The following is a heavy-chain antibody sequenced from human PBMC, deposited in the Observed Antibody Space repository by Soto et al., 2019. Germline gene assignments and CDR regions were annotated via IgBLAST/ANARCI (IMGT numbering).Heavy chain of an antibody. Sequence: QVQLVESGGGVVQPGRSLRLSCAASGSTFSSYGMHWVRQAPGKGLEWVAVISYDGSNKYYADSVKGRFTISRDNSKNTLYLQMNSLRAEDTAVYYCAKGFTTVVTRYYFDYWGQGTLVTVSS. CDR1: GSTFSSYG. CDR3: AKGFTTVVTRYYFDY. CDR2: ISYDGSNK. J-gene: IGHJ4*02. D-gene: IGHD4-17*01. V-gene: IGHV3-30*18.